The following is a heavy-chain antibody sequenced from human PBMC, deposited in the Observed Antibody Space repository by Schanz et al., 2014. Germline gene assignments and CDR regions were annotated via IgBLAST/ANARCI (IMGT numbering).Heavy chain of an antibody. J-gene: IGHJ5*02. V-gene: IGHV1-18*04. D-gene: IGHD2-2*01. Sequence: QVQLVQSGAEVKKPGSSMKVSCKASGGTFSTYPINWVRQAPGQGLEWMGWISAYTNNTNYAQKVQGRVTMTTDTSTGTAYMELRSLRSDDTAVYYCARDRRRYCSTASCLHDNWFDAWGQGTLVIVSS. CDR3: ARDRRRYCSTASCLHDNWFDA. CDR2: ISAYTNNT. CDR1: GGTFSTYP.